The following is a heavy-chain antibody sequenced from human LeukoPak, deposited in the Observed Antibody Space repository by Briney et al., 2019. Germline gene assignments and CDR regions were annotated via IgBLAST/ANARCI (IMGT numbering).Heavy chain of an antibody. CDR3: ARDQGGDYLGPPGY. Sequence: GGSLRLSCAASGFTFSSYAMSWVRQAPGKGLEWVSAISGSGGSTYYADSVKGRFTISRDNSKNTLYLQMNSLRAEDTAVYYCARDQGGDYLGPPGYWGQGTLVTVSS. CDR1: GFTFSSYA. CDR2: ISGSGGST. J-gene: IGHJ4*02. V-gene: IGHV3-23*01. D-gene: IGHD4-17*01.